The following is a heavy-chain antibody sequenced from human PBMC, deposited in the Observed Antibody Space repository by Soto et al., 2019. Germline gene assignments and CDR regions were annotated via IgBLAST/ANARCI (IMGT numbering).Heavy chain of an antibody. J-gene: IGHJ6*02. CDR1: GGSFIGYY. CDR2: IDHSGST. V-gene: IGHV4-34*01. D-gene: IGHD2-15*01. CDR3: ARRGCSVGSCYSARYYYYGMDV. Sequence: SETLSLTCAVSGGSFIGYYWSWILQPPWKGLEWIGEIDHSGSTNYNPSLKSRVTISVDTSKNQFSLKLSSVTAADTAVYYCARRGCSVGSCYSARYYYYGMDVWGQGTTVTVS.